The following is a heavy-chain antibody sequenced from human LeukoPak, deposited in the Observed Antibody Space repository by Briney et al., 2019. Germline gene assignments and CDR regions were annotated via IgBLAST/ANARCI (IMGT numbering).Heavy chain of an antibody. CDR3: ARDDRDSGSYYVWQFDAFDI. CDR2: ISSSSSYI. CDR1: GFTFSSYS. D-gene: IGHD1-26*01. Sequence: GGSLRLSCAASGFTFSSYSMNWVRQAPGKGLEWVSSISSSSSYIYYADSVKGRSTISRDNAKNSLYLQMNSLRAEDTAVYYCARDDRDSGSYYVWQFDAFDIWGQGTMVTVSS. V-gene: IGHV3-21*01. J-gene: IGHJ3*02.